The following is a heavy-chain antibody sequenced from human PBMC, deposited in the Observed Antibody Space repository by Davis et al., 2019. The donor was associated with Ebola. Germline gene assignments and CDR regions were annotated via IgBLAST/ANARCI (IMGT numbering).Heavy chain of an antibody. CDR2: ISGSGGST. CDR3: ARKQPFDY. V-gene: IGHV3-23*01. Sequence: GESLKISCAASGFTFSSYAMSWVRQAPGKGLEWVSAISGSGGSTYYADSVKGRFTISRDNAENSLYLQMNGLRHEDTAVYYGARKQPFDYWGRGTLVTVSS. D-gene: IGHD6-13*01. J-gene: IGHJ4*02. CDR1: GFTFSSYA.